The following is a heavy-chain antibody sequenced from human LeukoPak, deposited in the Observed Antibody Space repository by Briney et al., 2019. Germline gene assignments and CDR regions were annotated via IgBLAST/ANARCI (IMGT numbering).Heavy chain of an antibody. V-gene: IGHV4-4*07. D-gene: IGHD3-22*01. J-gene: IGHJ3*02. CDR1: GGSISSYY. Sequence: PSETLSLTCTVSGGSISSYYWSWIRQPAGKGLEWIGRIYTSGSTNYNPSLKSRVTMSVDTSKNQFSLKLSSVTAADTAVYYCARAPYYYDSSGYYRHLDAFDIWGQGTMVTVSS. CDR2: IYTSGST. CDR3: ARAPYYYDSSGYYRHLDAFDI.